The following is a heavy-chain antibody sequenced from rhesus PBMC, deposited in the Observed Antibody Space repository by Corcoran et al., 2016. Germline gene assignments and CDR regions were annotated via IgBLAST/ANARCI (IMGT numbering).Heavy chain of an antibody. CDR3: ARGLFYFDY. CDR2: SSATDGRT. V-gene: IGHV4-173*01. CDR1: GGSLKNNH. Sequence: QVQLQESGPGLVKPSETLSLTCAVSGGSLKNNHWTLIRQPPGKGLEWIGYSSATDGRTAHHPSLRSPITISTAASKNQFSLQLNSLPAADTAVYYCARGLFYFDYWGQGVLVSVSS. J-gene: IGHJ4*01.